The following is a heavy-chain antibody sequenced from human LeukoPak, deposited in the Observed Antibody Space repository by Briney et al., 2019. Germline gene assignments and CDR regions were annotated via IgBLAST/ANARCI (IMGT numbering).Heavy chain of an antibody. J-gene: IGHJ4*02. Sequence: PGGSLRLSCAASGFTFSSCAMSWVRQAPGKGLEWVSTIIDSGNSLYYADSVEGRFTISRDNSKNTLYLQMNSLRAGDTAVYYCAREGASGYEACFDYWGQGTLVTVSS. CDR3: AREGASGYEACFDY. D-gene: IGHD5-12*01. CDR2: IIDSGNSL. V-gene: IGHV3-23*01. CDR1: GFTFSSCA.